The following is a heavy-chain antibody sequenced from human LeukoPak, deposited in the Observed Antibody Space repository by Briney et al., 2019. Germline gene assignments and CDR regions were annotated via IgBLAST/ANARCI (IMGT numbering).Heavy chain of an antibody. CDR3: VRDRVSYGMDV. CDR1: GGSISSYY. Sequence: PSETLSLTCTVSGGSISSYYMNWVRQAPGKGLEWVSVLYIIGSTYYADTVKGRFTISRDNSKNTLYLQMDSLRAEDTAVYYCVRDRVSYGMDVWGQGTTVIVSS. J-gene: IGHJ6*02. D-gene: IGHD3-10*01. V-gene: IGHV3-66*01. CDR2: LYIIGST.